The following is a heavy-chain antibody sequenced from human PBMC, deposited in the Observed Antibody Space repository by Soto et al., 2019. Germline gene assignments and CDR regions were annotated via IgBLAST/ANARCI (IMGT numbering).Heavy chain of an antibody. Sequence: QITLKESGPPLVKPTQTLTLTYTFSGFSLSTSGVGVGWIRQPPGKALEWLALIYWDDDKRYSPSLKSRLTITKDTSKNQVVLTMTNMDPVDTATYYCAHLTPDSSGYYWDYWGQGTLVTVSS. CDR1: GFSLSTSGVG. CDR2: IYWDDDK. J-gene: IGHJ4*02. CDR3: AHLTPDSSGYYWDY. V-gene: IGHV2-5*02. D-gene: IGHD3-22*01.